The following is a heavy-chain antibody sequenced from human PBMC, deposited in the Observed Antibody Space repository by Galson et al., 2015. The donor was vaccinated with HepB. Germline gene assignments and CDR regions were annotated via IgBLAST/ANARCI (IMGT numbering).Heavy chain of an antibody. Sequence: SLRLSCAAPGFTFSSYAMSWVRQAPGKGLEWVSAISGSGGSTYYADSVKGRFTISRDNSKNTLYLQMNSLRAEDTAVYYCAKDRSITMVRGPPLGGFDPWGQGTLVTVSS. V-gene: IGHV3-23*01. CDR3: AKDRSITMVRGPPLGGFDP. J-gene: IGHJ5*02. CDR1: GFTFSSYA. CDR2: ISGSGGST. D-gene: IGHD3-10*01.